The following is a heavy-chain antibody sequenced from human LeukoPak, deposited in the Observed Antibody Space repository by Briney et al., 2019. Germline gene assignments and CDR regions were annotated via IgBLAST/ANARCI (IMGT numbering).Heavy chain of an antibody. J-gene: IGHJ4*02. CDR2: IKSETDGGTT. D-gene: IGHD3-22*01. CDR3: TTPDSSVSKWSLSY. CDR1: GFTFNNAW. Sequence: GGSLRLSCAASGFTFNNAWMSWVRQAPGKGLEWVGRIKSETDGGTTDYVAPVKGRFTISRDDSKNTLYLQTNSLKTEDTAVYYCTTPDSSVSKWSLSYWGQGTLVTVSS. V-gene: IGHV3-15*01.